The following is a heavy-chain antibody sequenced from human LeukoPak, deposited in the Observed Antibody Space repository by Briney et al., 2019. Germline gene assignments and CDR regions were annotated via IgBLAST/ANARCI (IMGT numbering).Heavy chain of an antibody. J-gene: IGHJ6*03. CDR1: GGLISISTYY. V-gene: IGHV4-39*07. CDR2: INHSGST. Sequence: RSSETLSLTCTVSGGLISISTYYWGWIRQPPGKGLEWIGEINHSGSTNYNPSLKSRVTISVDTSKNQFSLKLSSVTAADTAVYYCARTSPGDYYYYYYMDVWGKGTTVTVSS. CDR3: ARTSPGDYYYYYYMDV. D-gene: IGHD3-10*01.